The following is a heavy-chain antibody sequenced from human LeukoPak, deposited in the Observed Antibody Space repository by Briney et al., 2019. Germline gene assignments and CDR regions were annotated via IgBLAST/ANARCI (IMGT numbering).Heavy chain of an antibody. CDR2: ISTSGSTT. Sequence: PGGSLRLSCAASGFTFSDYEINWVRQAPGKGLEWVSCISTSGSTTYYADSVKGRFTISRDNAKNSLFLQTNTLTVEDTAVYYCARGALHVFDYWGQGTPVTVSS. V-gene: IGHV3-48*03. J-gene: IGHJ4*02. D-gene: IGHD3-10*02. CDR3: ARGALHVFDY. CDR1: GFTFSDYE.